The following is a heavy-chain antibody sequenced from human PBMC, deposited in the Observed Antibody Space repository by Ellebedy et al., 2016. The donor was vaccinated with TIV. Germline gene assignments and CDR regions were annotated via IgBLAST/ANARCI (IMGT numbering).Heavy chain of an antibody. CDR3: VRWGDYEGWDL. J-gene: IGHJ5*02. CDR1: GFNFGAYS. V-gene: IGHV3-48*04. Sequence: PGGTLRLSCAGSGFNFGAYSVNWVRQAPGEGLEWLAYIAGLTSLIYYADSVKGRFTISRDNAKNSAFLQMNSLRVEDTAMYYCVRWGDYEGWDLWGQGTLVTVSS. CDR2: IAGLTSLI. D-gene: IGHD4-17*01.